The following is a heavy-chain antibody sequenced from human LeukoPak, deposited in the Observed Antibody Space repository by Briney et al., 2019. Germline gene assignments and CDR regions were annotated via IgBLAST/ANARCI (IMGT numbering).Heavy chain of an antibody. CDR3: ARDRETVYYDSSGYLNWFDP. D-gene: IGHD3-22*01. J-gene: IGHJ5*02. Sequence: ASVKVSCKASGYTFTGYYMHWVRQAPGQGLEWMGWINPNSGGTNYAQKFQGRVTMTTDTSTGTAYMELRSLRSDDTAVYYCARDRETVYYDSSGYLNWFDPWGQGTLVTVSS. CDR1: GYTFTGYY. CDR2: INPNSGGT. V-gene: IGHV1-2*02.